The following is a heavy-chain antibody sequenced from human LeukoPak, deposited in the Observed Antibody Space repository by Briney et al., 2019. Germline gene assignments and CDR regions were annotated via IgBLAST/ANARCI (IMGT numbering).Heavy chain of an antibody. Sequence: SQTLSLTCTVSGGSISSGDYYWSWIRQPPGKGLEWIGYIYYSGSTYYNPSLKGRVTISVDTSKNQFSLKLSSVTAADTAVYYCAREYGDYVRWFDPWGQGTLVTVSS. J-gene: IGHJ5*02. D-gene: IGHD4-17*01. V-gene: IGHV4-30-4*08. CDR2: IYYSGST. CDR3: AREYGDYVRWFDP. CDR1: GGSISSGDYY.